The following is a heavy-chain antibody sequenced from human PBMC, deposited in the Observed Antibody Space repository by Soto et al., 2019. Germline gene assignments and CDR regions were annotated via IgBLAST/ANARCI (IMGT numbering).Heavy chain of an antibody. D-gene: IGHD3-3*01. V-gene: IGHV3-23*01. CDR1: GFTFSSYA. J-gene: IGHJ5*02. Sequence: GGSLRLSCAASGFTFSSYAMSWVRQAPGKGLEWVSAISGSGGSTYYADSVKGRFTISRDNSKNTLYLQMNSLRAEDTAVYYCAKGSETIFGVVTAGWFDPWGQGTLVTVSS. CDR3: AKGSETIFGVVTAGWFDP. CDR2: ISGSGGST.